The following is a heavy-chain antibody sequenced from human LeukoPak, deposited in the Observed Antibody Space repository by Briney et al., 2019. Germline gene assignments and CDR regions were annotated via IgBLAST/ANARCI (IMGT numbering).Heavy chain of an antibody. CDR3: TTVHPNPGIAVAGIHY. V-gene: IGHV1-24*01. D-gene: IGHD6-19*01. J-gene: IGHJ4*02. CDR2: FDPEDGET. Sequence: ASVKVSCKVSGYTLTELSMHWVQQAPGKGLEWLGGFDPEDGETIYAQKFQGRVTMTEDTSTDTAYMELSSLRSEDTAVYYCTTVHPNPGIAVAGIHYWGQGTLVTVSS. CDR1: GYTLTELS.